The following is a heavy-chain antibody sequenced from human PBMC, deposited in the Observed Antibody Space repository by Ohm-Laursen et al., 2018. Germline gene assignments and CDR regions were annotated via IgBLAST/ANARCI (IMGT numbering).Heavy chain of an antibody. CDR2: ISGTGGSA. Sequence: SLRLSCAASGFTFDDYAMHWVRQPPGKGLEWVSAISGTGGSAFHADSVKGRFTISRDNSKNTLYLQMNSLRVEDTAVYYCTKGRSGGTGHGNWFESWGQGALVIVSS. V-gene: IGHV3-23*01. J-gene: IGHJ5*01. D-gene: IGHD3-10*01. CDR3: TKGRSGGTGHGNWFES. CDR1: GFTFDDYA.